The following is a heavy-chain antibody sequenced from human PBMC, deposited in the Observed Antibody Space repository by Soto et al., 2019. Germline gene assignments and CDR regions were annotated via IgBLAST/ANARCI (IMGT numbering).Heavy chain of an antibody. CDR1: GYTFTSYA. J-gene: IGHJ4*02. V-gene: IGHV1-18*01. Sequence: QVQLVQSGAEVKKPGASVKVSCKASGYTFTSYAISWVRQAPGQGLEWMGWINVYNGNTKYAQKFQVRVTMTTETSTSTVYMELRSLTSDDTAVYYCARDGVAVTTGISGYWGQGTLVTVSS. D-gene: IGHD4-4*01. CDR3: ARDGVAVTTGISGY. CDR2: INVYNGNT.